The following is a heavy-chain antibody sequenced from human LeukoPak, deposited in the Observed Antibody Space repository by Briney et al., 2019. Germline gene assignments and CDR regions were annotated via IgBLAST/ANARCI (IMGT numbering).Heavy chain of an antibody. J-gene: IGHJ1*01. Sequence: PGGSLRLACAAYGFSFDDYAMHWVRPAPGKGLEWVGGINWKRGNIGYADSVKGRFTISRDNAKNSLYLQMNSLRAEDMALYYCAKGVGSSLSLYFHHWGQGTLVTVSS. V-gene: IGHV3-9*03. CDR3: AKGVGSSLSLYFHH. CDR2: INWKRGNI. CDR1: GFSFDDYA. D-gene: IGHD6-6*01.